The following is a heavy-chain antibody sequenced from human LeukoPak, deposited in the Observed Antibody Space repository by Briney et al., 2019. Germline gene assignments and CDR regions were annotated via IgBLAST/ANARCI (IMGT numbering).Heavy chain of an antibody. J-gene: IGHJ4*02. V-gene: IGHV1-2*02. CDR1: GYTFTGYY. CDR2: INPNSGGT. CDR3: ARDLRLLWFGELLSPTY. Sequence: ASVKVSCKASGYTFTGYYMHWVRQAPGQGPEWMGWINPNSGGTNYAQKFQGRVTMTRDTSISTAYMELSRLRSDDTAVYYCARDLRLLWFGELLSPTYWGQGTLVTVSS. D-gene: IGHD3-10*01.